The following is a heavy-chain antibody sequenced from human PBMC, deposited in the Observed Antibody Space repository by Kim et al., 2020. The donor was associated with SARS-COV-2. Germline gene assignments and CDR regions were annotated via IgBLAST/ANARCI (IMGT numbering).Heavy chain of an antibody. J-gene: IGHJ6*02. CDR2: IWSDGNNK. D-gene: IGHD1-26*01. Sequence: GVSLRLSCAASGFTFSSYGMHWVRQAPGKGLEWVAVIWSDGNNKYYADSVKGRFTISRDNSKNTLYLQMNSLRVEDTAVYYCARDRDPILVVGGLDVWGQGTTVTVSS. CDR3: ARDRDPILVVGGLDV. CDR1: GFTFSSYG. V-gene: IGHV3-33*01.